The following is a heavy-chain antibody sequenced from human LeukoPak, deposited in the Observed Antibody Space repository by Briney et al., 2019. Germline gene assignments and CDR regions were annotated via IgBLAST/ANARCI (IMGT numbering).Heavy chain of an antibody. J-gene: IGHJ4*02. D-gene: IGHD5-24*01. CDR1: GFIFRTYS. Sequence: PGGSLRLSCAASGFIFRTYSIHWVRQAPGKGLEWVTVVSADGRTQLYSDSVKGRFTISRDNSLNTLHLQMNSLRTEDTAVYYCVREFGHNRWYFDYWGQGALVTVSS. CDR3: VREFGHNRWYFDY. V-gene: IGHV3-30*03. CDR2: VSADGRTQ.